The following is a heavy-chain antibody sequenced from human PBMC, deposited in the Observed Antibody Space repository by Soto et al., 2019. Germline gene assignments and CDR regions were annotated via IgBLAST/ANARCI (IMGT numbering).Heavy chain of an antibody. CDR1: GDSISDVDYY. Sequence: QVQLQESGLGLVKPSQTLSLTCTVSGDSISDVDYYWSWVRQTPREGLEWIGAFYDSGTSYYSPSLKSRMTISVDSSKNQFSLTLTSVTAADTAVYYCARGTRDYFDTTGPGYGMDVWGQATTVTVSS. V-gene: IGHV4-30-4*01. CDR2: FYDSGTS. CDR3: ARGTRDYFDTTGPGYGMDV. J-gene: IGHJ6*02. D-gene: IGHD3-22*01.